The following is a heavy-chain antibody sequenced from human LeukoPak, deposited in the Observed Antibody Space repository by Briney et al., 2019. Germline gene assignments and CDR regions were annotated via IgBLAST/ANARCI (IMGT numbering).Heavy chain of an antibody. CDR3: AQDRAWIQFWS. D-gene: IGHD5-18*01. CDR1: GFTFSSYW. CDR2: IKQDGSEK. J-gene: IGHJ1*01. Sequence: GGSLRLSCAASGFTFSSYWMSWVRQAPGKGLEWVANIKQDGSEKYYVDSVKGRFTISRDNAKNILYLQINTLRAEDTAVYYCAQDRAWIQFWSWGQGTLVTVSS. V-gene: IGHV3-7*03.